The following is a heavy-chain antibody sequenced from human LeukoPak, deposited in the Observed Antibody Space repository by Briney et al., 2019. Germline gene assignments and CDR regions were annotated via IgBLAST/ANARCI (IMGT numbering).Heavy chain of an antibody. CDR1: GFTFSDSW. CDR3: ATYTHWVAGDV. J-gene: IGHJ6*02. CDR2: MNQDGSAK. V-gene: IGHV3-7*01. Sequence: GGSLRLSCAASGFTFSDSWMSWVRQAPGKGLEWVANMNQDGSAKGYVDSVKGRFAISRDNARNSLYLQMSSLRPEDTAVYYCATYTHWVAGDVWGQGTTVTVSS. D-gene: IGHD3-16*01.